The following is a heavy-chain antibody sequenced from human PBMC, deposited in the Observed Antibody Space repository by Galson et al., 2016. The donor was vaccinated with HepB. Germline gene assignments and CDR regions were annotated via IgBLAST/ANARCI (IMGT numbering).Heavy chain of an antibody. V-gene: IGHV1-2*02. CDR3: ARDRGSSWYGVDY. CDR1: GYTFTSYY. CDR2: NNPNSDTT. J-gene: IGHJ4*02. Sequence: SVKVSCKASGYTFTSYYIHWVRQAPGQGLEWMGWNNPNSDTTKYSQRFQGRVTMTRDTSIRTAYMELNRLRSDDTAVYYCARDRGSSWYGVDYWGQGTLVTVSS. D-gene: IGHD6-13*01.